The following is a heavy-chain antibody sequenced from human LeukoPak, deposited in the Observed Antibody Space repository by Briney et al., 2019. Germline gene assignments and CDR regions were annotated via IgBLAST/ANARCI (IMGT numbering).Heavy chain of an antibody. J-gene: IGHJ3*02. CDR2: IYHSGST. CDR3: ARQFLYDSSGTPAGNAFDI. CDR1: GGSISSSNW. D-gene: IGHD3-22*01. V-gene: IGHV4-4*02. Sequence: PSETLSLTCAVSGGSISSSNWWSWVRQPPGMGLEWIGEIYHSGSTNYNPSLKSRVTISVDKSRNQFSLKLSSVTAADTAVYYCARQFLYDSSGTPAGNAFDIWGQGTMVTVSS.